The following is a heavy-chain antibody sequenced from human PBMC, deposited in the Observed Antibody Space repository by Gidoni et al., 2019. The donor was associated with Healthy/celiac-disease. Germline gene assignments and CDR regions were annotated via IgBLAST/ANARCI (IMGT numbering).Heavy chain of an antibody. Sequence: EVQLLESGGGLVQPGGSLRLSCAASGFTFSSYAMSWVRQAPGKGLEWVSAISGSGGSTYYADSVKGRFTISRDNSKNTLYLQMNSLRAEDTAVYYCASVRQWLVYVFDYWGQGTLVTVSS. D-gene: IGHD6-19*01. CDR1: GFTFSSYA. V-gene: IGHV3-23*01. CDR2: ISGSGGST. J-gene: IGHJ4*02. CDR3: ASVRQWLVYVFDY.